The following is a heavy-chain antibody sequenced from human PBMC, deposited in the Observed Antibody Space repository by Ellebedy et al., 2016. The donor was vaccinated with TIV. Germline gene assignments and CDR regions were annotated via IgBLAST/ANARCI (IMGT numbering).Heavy chain of an antibody. CDR3: AGGRVLSY. V-gene: IGHV3-7*03. J-gene: IGHJ4*02. Sequence: PGGSLRLSCVASGFTFSNQWMSWVRQAPGKGLEWVANIKVDGSEKYYLDSVKGRFTISRDNAKNSLYLQMNSLRAEDTALYYCAGGRVLSYWGQGTLVTVSS. CDR2: IKVDGSEK. D-gene: IGHD2-8*01. CDR1: GFTFSNQW.